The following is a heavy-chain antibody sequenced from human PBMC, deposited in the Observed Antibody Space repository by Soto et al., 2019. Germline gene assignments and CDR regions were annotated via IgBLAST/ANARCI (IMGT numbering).Heavy chain of an antibody. CDR3: AKGRYSSSSRPRWFDP. D-gene: IGHD6-6*01. CDR2: ISYDGSNK. V-gene: IGHV3-30*18. CDR1: GFTFSSYG. J-gene: IGHJ5*02. Sequence: GGSLRLSCAASGFTFSSYGMHWVRQAPGKGLEWVAVISYDGSNKYYADSVKGRFTISRDNSKNTLYLQMNSLRAEDTAVYYCAKGRYSSSSRPRWFDPWGQGTLVTVSS.